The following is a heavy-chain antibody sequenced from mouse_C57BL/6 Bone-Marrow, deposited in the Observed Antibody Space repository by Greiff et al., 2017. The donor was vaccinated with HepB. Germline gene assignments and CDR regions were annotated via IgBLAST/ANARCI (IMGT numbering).Heavy chain of an antibody. CDR3: ARGLTGTRFAY. V-gene: IGHV3-6*01. CDR2: ISYDGSN. J-gene: IGHJ3*01. CDR1: GYSITSGYY. Sequence: VQLKESGPGLVKPSQSLSLTCSVTGYSITSGYYWNWIRQFPGNKLEWMGYISYDGSNNYNPSLKNRISITRYTSKNQFFLKLNSVTTEDTATYYCARGLTGTRFAYWGQGTLVTVSA. D-gene: IGHD4-1*01.